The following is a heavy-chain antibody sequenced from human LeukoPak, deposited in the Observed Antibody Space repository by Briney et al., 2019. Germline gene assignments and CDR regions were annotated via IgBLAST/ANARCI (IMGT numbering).Heavy chain of an antibody. Sequence: GGSLRLSCVASGFTFDEYAMHWLRQAPGKGLDGVAGDSWNNGNIVYADSVKGRFTISRDNAKNSLYLQMNSLIHEDTAFYYCEKDLLIRGLITTFDNWGQGTMVTVSS. D-gene: IGHD3-10*01. CDR2: DSWNNGNI. V-gene: IGHV3-9*01. CDR1: GFTFDEYA. CDR3: EKDLLIRGLITTFDN. J-gene: IGHJ4*02.